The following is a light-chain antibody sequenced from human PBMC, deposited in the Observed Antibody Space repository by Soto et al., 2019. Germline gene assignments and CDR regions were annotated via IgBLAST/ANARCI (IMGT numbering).Light chain of an antibody. CDR1: SSDVGSYNY. CDR3: TSYTSSRTYV. J-gene: IGLJ1*01. CDR2: DVS. Sequence: QSALTQPASVSGSPVQSITIFCTGTSSDVGSYNYVSWYQQHPGRAPKLMIYDVSSRPSGVSNRFSGSKSGNTASLTISGLQAEDEADYFCTSYTSSRTYVFGTGTRSPS. V-gene: IGLV2-14*03.